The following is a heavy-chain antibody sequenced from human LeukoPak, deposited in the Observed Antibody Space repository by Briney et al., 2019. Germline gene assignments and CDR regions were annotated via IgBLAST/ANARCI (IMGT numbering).Heavy chain of an antibody. V-gene: IGHV4-31*03. D-gene: IGHD3-9*01. Sequence: PSETLSLTCTVSGASITSSGYCYKWIRHHPGKGLEWIGYIYYNGSIFCNPSLQSRVTTSVDRSKNQFSLKLSSVTAADTAVYYCARGYDADILTGSRYYYFYMDVWGKGTTVTVSS. CDR3: ARGYDADILTGSRYYYFYMDV. CDR2: IYYNGSI. CDR1: GASITSSGYC. J-gene: IGHJ6*03.